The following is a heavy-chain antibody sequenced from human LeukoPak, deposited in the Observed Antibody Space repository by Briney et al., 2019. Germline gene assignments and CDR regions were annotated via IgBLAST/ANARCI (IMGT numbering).Heavy chain of an antibody. V-gene: IGHV3-7*05. Sequence: PGGSLRLSCAAFGFTFSSYWMSWVRQDPGKGLEWVANIKQDGSEKYYVDSVKGRFTISRDNAKNSLYLQMNSLRAEDTAVYYCARDRGYSYGSFDYWGQGTLVTFSS. D-gene: IGHD5-18*01. CDR2: IKQDGSEK. J-gene: IGHJ4*02. CDR3: ARDRGYSYGSFDY. CDR1: GFTFSSYW.